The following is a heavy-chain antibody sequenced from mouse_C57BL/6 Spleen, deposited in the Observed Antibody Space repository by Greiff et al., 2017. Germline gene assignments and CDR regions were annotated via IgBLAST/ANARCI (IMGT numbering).Heavy chain of an antibody. CDR1: GYTFTSYW. V-gene: IGHV1-53*01. D-gene: IGHD1-1*02. CDR3: AKSHYDYYAMDY. Sequence: QVQLQQPGTELVKPGASVKLSCKASGYTFTSYWMHWVKQRPGQGLEWIGNINPSNGGTNYNEKFKSKAKLTVDKSSSTAYMQLSSLTSEDSAVYYCAKSHYDYYAMDYWGQGTSVTVSS. CDR2: INPSNGGT. J-gene: IGHJ4*01.